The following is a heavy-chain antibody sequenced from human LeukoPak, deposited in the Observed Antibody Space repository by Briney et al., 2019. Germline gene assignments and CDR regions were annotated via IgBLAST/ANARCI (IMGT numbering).Heavy chain of an antibody. CDR3: AKQLGYCSDGSCYFPY. CDR1: GFTFSSSA. CDR2: ISNNGGYT. D-gene: IGHD2-15*01. V-gene: IGHV3-23*01. J-gene: IGHJ4*02. Sequence: GGSLRLSCAVSGFTFSSSAMSWVRQAPGKGLEWVSAISNNGGYTYYADSVQGRFTISRDNSKSTLCLQMNGLRAEDTAVYYCAKQLGYCSDGSCYFPYWGQGTLVTVSS.